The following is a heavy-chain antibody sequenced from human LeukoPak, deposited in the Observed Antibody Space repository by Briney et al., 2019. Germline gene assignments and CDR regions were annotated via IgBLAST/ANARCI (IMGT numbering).Heavy chain of an antibody. CDR1: GDSVSSNSAA. J-gene: IGHJ5*02. Sequence: SQTLSLTCAISGDSVSSNSAAWNWLRLSPSRGLEWLGRTYYRSRLYNDYAVSLKSRITINPDTSKNQFSLQLNSVTPEDTAVYYCARRLTMVRGVTWFDPWGQGTLVTVSS. CDR2: TYYRSRLYN. CDR3: ARRLTMVRGVTWFDP. V-gene: IGHV6-1*01. D-gene: IGHD3-10*01.